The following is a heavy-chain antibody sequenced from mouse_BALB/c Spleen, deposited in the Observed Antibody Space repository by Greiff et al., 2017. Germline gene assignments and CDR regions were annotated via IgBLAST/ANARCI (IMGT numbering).Heavy chain of an antibody. Sequence: QVQLKESGAELAKPGASVKMSCKASGYTFTSYWMHWVKQRPGQGLEWIGYINPSTGYTEYNQKFKDKATLTADKSSSTAYMQLSSLTSEDSAVYYCARLWLREYFDVWGAGTTVTVSS. D-gene: IGHD2-2*01. CDR1: GYTFTSYW. V-gene: IGHV1-7*01. J-gene: IGHJ1*01. CDR3: ARLWLREYFDV. CDR2: INPSTGYT.